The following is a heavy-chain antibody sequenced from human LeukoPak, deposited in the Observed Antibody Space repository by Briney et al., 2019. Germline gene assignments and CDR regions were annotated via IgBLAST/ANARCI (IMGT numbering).Heavy chain of an antibody. D-gene: IGHD1-26*01. J-gene: IGHJ2*01. Sequence: QPGGSLRLSCAASGFTFGSYFRSYVMSWVRQAPGKGLEWVSAISGSGGGTYYADSVKGRFTISRDNSKNTLYVQMNSLRAEDTAVYYCASGGVVGPSTYWFYDLWGRGTRVTVSS. CDR2: ISGSGGGT. V-gene: IGHV3-23*01. CDR1: GFTFGSYFRSYV. CDR3: ASGGVVGPSTYWFYDL.